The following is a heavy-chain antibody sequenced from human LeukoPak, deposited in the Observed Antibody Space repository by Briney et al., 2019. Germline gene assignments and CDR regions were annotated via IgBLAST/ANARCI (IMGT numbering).Heavy chain of an antibody. V-gene: IGHV4-61*01. CDR3: ARGFASGWYSRYDP. Sequence: PSETLSLTCTVSGDPVSRGSCYWSWIRQPPGKELEWIGYVYHTGSTNYNPSLKSRVTISVDTSKNEFSLKMTSVTAADTAVYYCARGFASGWYSRYDPWGQGTLVTVSS. D-gene: IGHD6-19*01. CDR2: VYHTGST. J-gene: IGHJ5*02. CDR1: GDPVSRGSCY.